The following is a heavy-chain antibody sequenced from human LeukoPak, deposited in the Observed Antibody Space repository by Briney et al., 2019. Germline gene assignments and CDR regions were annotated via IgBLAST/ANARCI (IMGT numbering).Heavy chain of an antibody. D-gene: IGHD5-24*01. V-gene: IGHV3-23*01. Sequence: GGSLRLSCAASGFTISSYAMSWVRQAPGKGLEWVSAISGSGGSTYYADSVKGRFTISRDNSKNTLYLQMNSLRAEDTAVYYCAKGGGDGYTQPDYWGQGTLVTVSS. CDR1: GFTISSYA. CDR3: AKGGGDGYTQPDY. J-gene: IGHJ4*02. CDR2: ISGSGGST.